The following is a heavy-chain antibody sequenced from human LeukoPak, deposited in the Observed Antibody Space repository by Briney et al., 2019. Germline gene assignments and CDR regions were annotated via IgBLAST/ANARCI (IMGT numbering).Heavy chain of an antibody. J-gene: IGHJ5*02. D-gene: IGHD1-1*01. CDR1: GGSFSGYY. V-gene: IGHV4-59*01. CDR3: ARGVLGRPFDP. Sequence: SETLSLTCAVYGGSFSGYYWSWIRQPPGKGLEWIGYIYYSGSTNYNPSLKSRVTISVDTSKNQFSLKLSSVTAADTALYYCARGVLGRPFDPWGQGTLVTVSS. CDR2: IYYSGST.